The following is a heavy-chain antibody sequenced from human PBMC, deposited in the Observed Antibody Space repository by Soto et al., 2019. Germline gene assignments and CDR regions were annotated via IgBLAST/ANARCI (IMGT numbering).Heavy chain of an antibody. D-gene: IGHD3-9*01. CDR2: MSGSSGDT. V-gene: IGHV3-23*01. CDR1: GFTFNTYP. J-gene: IGHJ6*03. Sequence: PGGSLRLSCSASGFTFNTYPMSWVRQAPGKGLEWVAMSGSSGDTYYADSVKGRFTISRDNSKNTVYLQMNGLRAEDTAVYYCAKEPFRLILTGYYAPDYYYYMDVWGKGTTVTVSS. CDR3: AKEPFRLILTGYYAPDYYYYMDV.